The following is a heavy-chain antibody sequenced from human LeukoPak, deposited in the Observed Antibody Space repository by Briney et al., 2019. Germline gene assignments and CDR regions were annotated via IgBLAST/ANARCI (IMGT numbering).Heavy chain of an antibody. CDR2: ISWNSGSI. V-gene: IGHV3-9*03. CDR3: AKAYSSGWYSYFDY. J-gene: IGHJ4*02. Sequence: GGSLRLSCAASGFTFDDYAMHWVRQAPGKGVEWVSGISWNSGSIDYADSVKGRFTISRDNAKNSLYLQMNSLRAEDMAVYYCAKAYSSGWYSYFDYWGQGTLVTVSS. CDR1: GFTFDDYA. D-gene: IGHD6-19*01.